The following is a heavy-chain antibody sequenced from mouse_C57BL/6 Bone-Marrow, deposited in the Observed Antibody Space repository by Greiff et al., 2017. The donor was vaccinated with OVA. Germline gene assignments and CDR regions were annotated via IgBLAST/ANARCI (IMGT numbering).Heavy chain of an antibody. D-gene: IGHD2-14*01. CDR2: INPNNGGT. CDR1: GYTFTDYY. Sequence: DVQLQESGPELVKPGASVKISCKASGYTFTDYYMNWVKQSHGKSLEWIGDINPNNGGTSYNQKFKGKATLTVDKSSSTAYMELRSLTSEDSAVYYCARYYRDMDYWGQGTSVTVSS. J-gene: IGHJ4*01. CDR3: ARYYRDMDY. V-gene: IGHV1-26*01.